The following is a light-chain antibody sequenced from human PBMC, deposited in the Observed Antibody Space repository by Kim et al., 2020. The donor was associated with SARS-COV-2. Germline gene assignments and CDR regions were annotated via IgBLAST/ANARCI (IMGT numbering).Light chain of an antibody. CDR1: QGISSY. CDR2: AAS. J-gene: IGKJ4*01. CDR3: QQLNSYPHT. V-gene: IGKV1-9*01. Sequence: DIQLTQSPSFLSASVGDRVTITCRASQGISSYLAWYQQKPGKAPKLLIYAASTLQSGVPSRFSGSGSGTEFTLTISSLQPEDFATYYCQQLNSYPHTLGGGTKLEI.